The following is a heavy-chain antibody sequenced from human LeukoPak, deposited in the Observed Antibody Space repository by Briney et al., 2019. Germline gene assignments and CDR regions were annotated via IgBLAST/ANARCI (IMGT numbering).Heavy chain of an antibody. CDR2: ISGIGSTS. CDR3: ATDSYNWNDAFDI. CDR1: GFTFSSYA. V-gene: IGHV3-23*01. Sequence: GRSLRLSCAASGFTFSSYAMSWVRQAPGKGLEWVSSISGIGSTSYYGDSVKGRFTISRDNSKNTLYLQMNSLRAEDTAVYYCATDSYNWNDAFDIWGQGTMVTVSS. D-gene: IGHD1-1*01. J-gene: IGHJ3*02.